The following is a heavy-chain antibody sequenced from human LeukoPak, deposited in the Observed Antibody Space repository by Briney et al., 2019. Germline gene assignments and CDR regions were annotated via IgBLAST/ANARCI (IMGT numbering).Heavy chain of an antibody. CDR3: ARGLLQFNYYYYGMDV. V-gene: IGHV1-8*01. CDR1: GYTFTSYD. CDR2: MNPNSGNT. D-gene: IGHD4-4*01. J-gene: IGHJ6*02. Sequence: GASVKVSCKASGYTFTSYDINWVRQATGQGLEWMGWMNPNSGNTGYAQKFQGRVTMTRNTSISTAYMELSSLRSEDTAVYYCARGLLQFNYYYYGMDVWGQGTTVTVSS.